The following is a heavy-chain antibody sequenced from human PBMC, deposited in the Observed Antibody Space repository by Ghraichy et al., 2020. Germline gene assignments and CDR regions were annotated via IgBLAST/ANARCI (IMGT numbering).Heavy chain of an antibody. CDR2: ISWDGGST. CDR1: GFTFDDYT. J-gene: IGHJ6*02. V-gene: IGHV3-43*01. CDR3: AKNTPQSGYEFWLGGMDV. Sequence: GGSLRLSCAASGFTFDDYTMHWVRQAPGKGLEWVSLISWDGGSTYYADSVKGRFTISRDNSKNSLYLQMNSLRTVDTALYYCAKNTPQSGYEFWLGGMDVWGQGTTVTVSS. D-gene: IGHD3-3*01.